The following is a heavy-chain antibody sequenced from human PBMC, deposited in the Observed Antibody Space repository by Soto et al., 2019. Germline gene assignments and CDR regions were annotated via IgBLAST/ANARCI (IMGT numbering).Heavy chain of an antibody. V-gene: IGHV3-7*03. J-gene: IGHJ4*02. D-gene: IGHD7-27*01. CDR2: INKDGSQK. CDR3: VRELGLAY. CDR1: GFTLSNYW. Sequence: GGCLRLSCAASGFTLSNYWMTWVRQAPGKGLEWVANINKDGSQKNYVDSVKGRFTIARDNGQNSLSLQINSLRVGDTAVYYCVRELGLAYWGQGALVTVSS.